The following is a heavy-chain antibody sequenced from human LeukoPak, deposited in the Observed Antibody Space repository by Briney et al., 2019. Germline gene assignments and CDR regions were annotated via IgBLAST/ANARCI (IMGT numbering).Heavy chain of an antibody. CDR3: AKAVVLDTAMVTSLDY. Sequence: GGSLRLXCAASGFTFDDYAMHWVRQAPGKGLEWVSLISGDGGSTYYADSVKGRFTISRDNSKNSLYLQMNSLRTEDTALYYCAKAVVLDTAMVTSLDYWGQGTLVTVSS. J-gene: IGHJ4*02. V-gene: IGHV3-43*02. D-gene: IGHD5-18*01. CDR2: ISGDGGST. CDR1: GFTFDDYA.